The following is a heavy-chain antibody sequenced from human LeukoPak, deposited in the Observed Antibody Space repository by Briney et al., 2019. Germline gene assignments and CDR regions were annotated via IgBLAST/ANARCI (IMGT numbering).Heavy chain of an antibody. CDR3: ARHWAYCSGGTCYSFDD. Sequence: SETLSLTCTVSGGSVSSSSYYWGWIRQPPGKGLECIGSIYYSGSTYYSPSLKSRVTISVDTSKNQFSLKLRSVTAADTAVYHCARHWAYCSGGTCYSFDDWGQGTLVTVSS. J-gene: IGHJ4*02. CDR1: GGSVSSSSYY. D-gene: IGHD2-15*01. V-gene: IGHV4-39*01. CDR2: IYYSGST.